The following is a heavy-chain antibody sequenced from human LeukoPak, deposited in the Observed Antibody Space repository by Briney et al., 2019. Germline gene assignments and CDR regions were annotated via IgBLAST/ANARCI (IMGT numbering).Heavy chain of an antibody. CDR3: ARDGYYDSSGYYFWFDY. CDR2: IYTSGST. CDR1: GGSISSGDYY. J-gene: IGHJ4*02. D-gene: IGHD3-22*01. V-gene: IGHV4-61*02. Sequence: SETLSLTCTVSGGSISSGDYYWSWIRQPPGKGLEWIGRIYTSGSTNYNPSLKSRVTMSVDTSKNQFSLKLSSVTAADTAVYYCARDGYYDSSGYYFWFDYWGQGTLVTVSS.